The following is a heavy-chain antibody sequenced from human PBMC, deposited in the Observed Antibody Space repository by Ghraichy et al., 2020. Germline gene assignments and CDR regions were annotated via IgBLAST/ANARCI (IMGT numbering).Heavy chain of an antibody. Sequence: LSLTCAASGFTFSSYSMNWVRQAPGKGLEWVSYISSSSSTIYYADSVKGRFTISRDNAKNSLYLQMNSLRAEDTAVYYCARDKSHDILTGYYLLYYYGMDVWGQGTTVTVSS. CDR1: GFTFSSYS. V-gene: IGHV3-48*01. CDR2: ISSSSSTI. D-gene: IGHD3-9*01. J-gene: IGHJ6*02. CDR3: ARDKSHDILTGYYLLYYYGMDV.